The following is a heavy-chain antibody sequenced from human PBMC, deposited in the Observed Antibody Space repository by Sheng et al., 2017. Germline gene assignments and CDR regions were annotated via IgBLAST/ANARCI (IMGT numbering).Heavy chain of an antibody. CDR3: ARDHYDYIWGSYNY. CDR2: ISSSSSYI. V-gene: IGHV3-21*01. D-gene: IGHD3-16*01. J-gene: IGHJ4*02. CDR1: GFTFSSYS. Sequence: EVQLVESGGGLVKPGGSLRLSCAASGFTFSSYSMNWVRQAPGKGLEWVSSISSSSSYIYYADSVKGRFTISRXNAKNSLYLQMNSLRAEDTAVYYCARDHYDYIWGSYNYWGQGTLVTVSS.